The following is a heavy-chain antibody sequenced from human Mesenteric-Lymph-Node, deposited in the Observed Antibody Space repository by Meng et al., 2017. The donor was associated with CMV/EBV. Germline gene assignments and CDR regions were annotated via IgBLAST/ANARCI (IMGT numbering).Heavy chain of an antibody. V-gene: IGHV3-21*01. CDR1: GFTFSSYS. Sequence: GGSLRLSCAASGFTFSSYSMNWVRQAPGKGLEWVSSISSNSSFIYCADSVRGRFTISRDNAKHSLYLQMNSLRADDTAVYYCARDSPELPYTVLFGVVIRAYFYGLDVWGRGTTVTVSS. D-gene: IGHD3-3*01. CDR2: ISSNSSFI. J-gene: IGHJ6*02. CDR3: ARDSPELPYTVLFGVVIRAYFYGLDV.